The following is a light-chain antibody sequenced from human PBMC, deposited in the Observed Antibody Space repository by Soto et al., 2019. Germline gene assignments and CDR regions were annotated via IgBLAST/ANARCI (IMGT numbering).Light chain of an antibody. Sequence: DIVMTQSPLSLPVTPGEPASISCRSNQSLLHSNGYNYLDWYLQKPGQSPQLLIYLGSNRASGVPDRFSGSGSGTDFTLKISRVEDEDVGVYYCMQALQTPNTLGQGTRLEIK. CDR2: LGS. V-gene: IGKV2-28*01. J-gene: IGKJ5*01. CDR3: MQALQTPNT. CDR1: QSLLHSNGYNY.